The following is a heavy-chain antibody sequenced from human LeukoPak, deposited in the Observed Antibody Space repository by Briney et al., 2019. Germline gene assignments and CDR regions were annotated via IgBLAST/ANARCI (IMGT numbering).Heavy chain of an antibody. V-gene: IGHV3-30*02. CDR2: IRFDGSYN. D-gene: IGHD2-15*01. CDR1: RFTFSSYG. CDR3: DV. Sequence: PGGSLRLSCAASRFTFSSYGMHWVRQAPGKGLEWVAFIRFDGSYNYYADSVKGRFTISRDNYCAKVRLGYCSGGSCSRGGTPMDVWGKGTTVTISS. J-gene: IGHJ6*03.